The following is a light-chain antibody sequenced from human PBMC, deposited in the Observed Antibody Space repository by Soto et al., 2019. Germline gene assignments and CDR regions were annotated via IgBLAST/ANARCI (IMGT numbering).Light chain of an antibody. CDR3: QQYDTYWT. Sequence: DIQMTQSPSTLSASVGDRVIITCRASQSIRSWLAWYQQKPGQAPKLLIYKASSLESGVPSRFSGSGSGTEFTLTISSLQPDDFATYYCQQYDTYWTLGQGTKV. V-gene: IGKV1-5*03. CDR1: QSIRSW. CDR2: KAS. J-gene: IGKJ1*01.